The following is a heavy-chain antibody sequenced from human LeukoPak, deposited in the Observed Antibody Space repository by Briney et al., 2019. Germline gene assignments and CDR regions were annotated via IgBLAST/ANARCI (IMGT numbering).Heavy chain of an antibody. CDR3: ARVHCSGGSCYGEVFDY. CDR2: INPSGGST. Sequence: ASVKVSCKASGYTFTSYYMHWVRQAPGQGLEWMGIINPSGGSTSYAQKFQGRVTMTRDTSTSTVYMEVSSLRSEDTAVYYCARVHCSGGSCYGEVFDYWGRGTLVTVSS. J-gene: IGHJ4*02. D-gene: IGHD2-15*01. V-gene: IGHV1-46*01. CDR1: GYTFTSYY.